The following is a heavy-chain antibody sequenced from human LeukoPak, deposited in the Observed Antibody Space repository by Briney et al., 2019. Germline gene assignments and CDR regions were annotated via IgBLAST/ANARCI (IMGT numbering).Heavy chain of an antibody. D-gene: IGHD6-19*01. CDR3: AKWEWLVGVDY. Sequence: GGSLRLSCAVSGFTFSSEAMGWVRQLPGGGLEWVSTISPAGGTTYYAESMKGRFTISRDNSKSTLYLQMNSLRAEDTAVYYCAKWEWLVGVDYWGQGTLVTVSS. CDR1: GFTFSSEA. CDR2: ISPAGGTT. J-gene: IGHJ4*02. V-gene: IGHV3-23*01.